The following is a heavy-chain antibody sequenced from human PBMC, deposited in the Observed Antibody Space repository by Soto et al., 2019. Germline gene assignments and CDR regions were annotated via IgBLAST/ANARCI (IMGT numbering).Heavy chain of an antibody. CDR2: ISAYNGNT. J-gene: IGHJ5*02. V-gene: IGHV1-18*01. CDR1: GCTFTSYG. D-gene: IGHD6-19*01. CDR3: ARGPVAGTRSNWFDP. Sequence: ASVKVSCKASGCTFTSYGISWVRQAPGQGLEWMGWISAYNGNTNYAQKLQGRVTMTTDTSTSTAYMELRSLRSDDTAVYYCARGPVAGTRSNWFDPWGQGTLVTVSS.